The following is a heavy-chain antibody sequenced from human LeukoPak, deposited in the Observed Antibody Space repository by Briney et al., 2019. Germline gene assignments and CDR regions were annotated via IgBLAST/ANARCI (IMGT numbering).Heavy chain of an antibody. CDR1: GFTFSSYD. D-gene: IGHD2-2*01. J-gene: IGHJ6*03. V-gene: IGHV3-23*01. CDR3: AKRGNPAVGHHYSDV. Sequence: GGSLRLSCAASGFTFSSYDMSWVRQAPGKGLEWVSSITISGGSTFYADSVMGRFTISRDNYKNTLYLQMNSLSAEDTAVYYCAKRGNPAVGHHYSDVWGKGTTVSVSS. CDR2: ITISGGST.